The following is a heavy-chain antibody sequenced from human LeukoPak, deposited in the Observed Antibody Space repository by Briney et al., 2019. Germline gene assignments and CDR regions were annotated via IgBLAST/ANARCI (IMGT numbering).Heavy chain of an antibody. Sequence: ASVKVSCKASGYTFTSYAMSWVRQAPGQGLEWMGWTNTNTGNPTYAQGFTGRFVFSLDTSVSTAYLQISSLKTEDTAVYYCARDGQWLVIHYWGQGTLVTVSS. CDR2: TNTNTGNP. CDR3: ARDGQWLVIHY. J-gene: IGHJ4*02. D-gene: IGHD6-19*01. CDR1: GYTFTSYA. V-gene: IGHV7-4-1*02.